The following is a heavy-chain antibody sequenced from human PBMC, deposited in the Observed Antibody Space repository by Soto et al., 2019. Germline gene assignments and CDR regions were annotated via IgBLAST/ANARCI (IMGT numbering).Heavy chain of an antibody. CDR3: ARRYCSGGSCHDAFDI. CDR1: GYSVTRYW. Sequence: GESLKISCKGSGYSVTRYWIGWVRQMPGKGLEWMGIIYPGDSDTRYSPSFQGQVTISADKSISTAYLQWSSLKASDTAMYYCARRYCSGGSCHDAFDIWGQGTMVTVSS. V-gene: IGHV5-51*01. J-gene: IGHJ3*02. D-gene: IGHD2-15*01. CDR2: IYPGDSDT.